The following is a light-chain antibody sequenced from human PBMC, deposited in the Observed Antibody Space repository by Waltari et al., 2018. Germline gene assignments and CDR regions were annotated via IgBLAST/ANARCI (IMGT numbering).Light chain of an antibody. CDR3: QVWHNRAVV. CDR2: DDT. CDR1: KLGDKY. V-gene: IGLV3-1*01. J-gene: IGLJ2*01. Sequence: SYDLTQPPSVSVSPGQTASITCSGDKLGDKYVSWYQQRPGQSPVLVIHDDTKRPSGIPDGFSGSNSGNTATLTVSETQASDEADYSCQVWHNRAVVFGGGTKLTVL.